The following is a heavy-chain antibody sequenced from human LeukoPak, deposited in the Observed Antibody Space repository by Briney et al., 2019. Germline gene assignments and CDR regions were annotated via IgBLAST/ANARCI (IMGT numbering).Heavy chain of an antibody. Sequence: ASVKVSCKASGYTFTSYYMHWVRQAPGQGLEWMGWINPNSGGTNYAQKFQGRVTMTRDTSISTAYMELSRLRSDDTAVYYCAGGIPAASGKKNYYYYGMDVWGQGTTVTVSS. V-gene: IGHV1-2*02. CDR3: AGGIPAASGKKNYYYYGMDV. CDR1: GYTFTSYY. J-gene: IGHJ6*02. D-gene: IGHD2-2*01. CDR2: INPNSGGT.